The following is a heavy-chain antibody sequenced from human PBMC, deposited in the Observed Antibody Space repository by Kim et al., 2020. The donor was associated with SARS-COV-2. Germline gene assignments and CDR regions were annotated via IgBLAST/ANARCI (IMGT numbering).Heavy chain of an antibody. CDR2: VFQSGRT. D-gene: IGHD1-26*01. Sequence: SETLSLTCTVSGASINTFYWSWLRQAPGKGLEWIGYVFQSGRTKYNPSLESRVTISLDTPKNQVSLKLKSVPAADTAIYFCARDLGISGTDCHYFYGLDV. CDR1: GASINTFY. CDR3: ARDLGISGTDCHYFYGLDV. V-gene: IGHV4-59*13. J-gene: IGHJ6*01.